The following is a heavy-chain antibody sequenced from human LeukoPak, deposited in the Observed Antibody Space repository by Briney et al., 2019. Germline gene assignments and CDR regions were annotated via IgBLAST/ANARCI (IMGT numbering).Heavy chain of an antibody. CDR1: GFTFSSYA. CDR2: ISGSGGST. V-gene: IGHV3-23*01. J-gene: IGHJ4*02. Sequence: GGSLRLSCAAPGFTFSSYAMSWVRQAPGKGLEWVSAISGSGGSTYYAGSVKGRFTISRDNSKNTLYLQMNSLRAEDTAVYYCAKDVGLRSHDYWGQGTLVTVSS. CDR3: AKDVGLRSHDY. D-gene: IGHD5-12*01.